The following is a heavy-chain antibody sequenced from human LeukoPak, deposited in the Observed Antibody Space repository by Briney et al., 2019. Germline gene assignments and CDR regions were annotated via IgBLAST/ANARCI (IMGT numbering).Heavy chain of an antibody. J-gene: IGHJ4*02. V-gene: IGHV1-2*02. D-gene: IGHD6-19*01. CDR1: VYTFTVYY. CDR2: INPNRRNT. CDR3: AREISSGWSYY. Sequence: GASVTVSFTCSVYTFTVYYMHWVGQAPGQGREGLGWINPNRRNTNYSQTFQGSVTMTTDTSISTAYMELIGLRSDDTAVYYCAREISSGWSYYWGQGTLVTVSS.